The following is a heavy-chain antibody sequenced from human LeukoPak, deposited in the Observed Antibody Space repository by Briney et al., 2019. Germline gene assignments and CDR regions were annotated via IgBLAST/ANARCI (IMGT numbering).Heavy chain of an antibody. V-gene: IGHV4-39*06. J-gene: IGHJ3*02. Sequence: PSETLSLTCTVSGGSISSSSYYWGWIRQPPGKGLEWIGSIYYSGSTYYNPSLKSRVTISVDTSKNQFPLKLSSVTAADTAVHYCARGLVVITDAFDIWGQGTMVTVSS. CDR2: IYYSGST. CDR1: GGSISSSSYY. CDR3: ARGLVVITDAFDI. D-gene: IGHD3-22*01.